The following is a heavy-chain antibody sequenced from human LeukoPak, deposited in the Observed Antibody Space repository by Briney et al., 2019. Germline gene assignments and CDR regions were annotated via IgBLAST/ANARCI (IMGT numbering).Heavy chain of an antibody. J-gene: IGHJ4*02. D-gene: IGHD2-21*02. V-gene: IGHV3-21*01. Sequence: GGSLRLSCAASGFTFSSYSMNWVRQAPGKGLVWVSSISSSSSYIYYADSVKGRFTISRDNAKNSLYLQMNSLRAEDKAVYYCARDRGVAYCGGDCYRSDYWGQGTLVTVSS. CDR2: ISSSSSYI. CDR3: ARDRGVAYCGGDCYRSDY. CDR1: GFTFSSYS.